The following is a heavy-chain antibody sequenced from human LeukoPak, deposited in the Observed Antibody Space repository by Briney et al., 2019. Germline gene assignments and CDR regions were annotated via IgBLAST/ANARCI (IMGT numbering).Heavy chain of an antibody. V-gene: IGHV1-18*01. Sequence: ASVKVSCKASGYTFTSYGISWVRQAPGQGLEWMGWINPYNGNTNYAQKLQGRVTMTTDTSTSTAYMDLRRLRSDDTAVYYCASPWIEYGSGSYYDYWGQGTLVTVSS. CDR3: ASPWIEYGSGSYYDY. CDR1: GYTFTSYG. D-gene: IGHD3-10*01. CDR2: INPYNGNT. J-gene: IGHJ4*02.